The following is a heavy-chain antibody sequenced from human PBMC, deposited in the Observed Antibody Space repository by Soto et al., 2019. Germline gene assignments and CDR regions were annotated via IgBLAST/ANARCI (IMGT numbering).Heavy chain of an antibody. CDR2: ISGSGGST. CDR3: AKDKSNYDSSGYYLTFDY. CDR1: GFTFSSYA. V-gene: IGHV3-23*01. J-gene: IGHJ4*02. D-gene: IGHD3-22*01. Sequence: GGSLRLSCAASGFTFSSYAMSWVRQAPGKGLEWVSAISGSGGSTYYADSVKGRLTISRDNSKNTLYLQMNSLRAEDTAVYYCAKDKSNYDSSGYYLTFDYWGQGTLVTVSS.